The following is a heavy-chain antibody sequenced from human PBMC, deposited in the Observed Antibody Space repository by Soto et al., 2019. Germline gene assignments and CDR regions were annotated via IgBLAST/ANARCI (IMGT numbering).Heavy chain of an antibody. D-gene: IGHD3-16*01. CDR1: GFTFSCSP. V-gene: IGHV3-73*01. Sequence: HPGVSLRLPSASSGFTFSCSPMHWLRQTSGKGPERVSRIRSKANIYATEANASVKSRHTISREVSKNTAYLQMNSLKTEDTAVYYCTISPEMARGLNWGQGP. CDR3: TISPEMARGLN. CDR2: IRSKANIYAT. J-gene: IGHJ4*02.